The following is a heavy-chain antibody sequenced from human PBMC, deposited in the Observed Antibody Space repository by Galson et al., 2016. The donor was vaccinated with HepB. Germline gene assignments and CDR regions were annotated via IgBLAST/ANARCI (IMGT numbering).Heavy chain of an antibody. D-gene: IGHD3-16*01. CDR3: ARVQTMFTFGGVDAFDL. J-gene: IGHJ3*01. CDR1: GFIFSHYA. Sequence: SLRLSCAASGFIFSHYAMHWVRQAPGKGLEWVAVISYDGSNKYDTDSVKGRFTISRDNSKNTLFLQMNSLRPEGTAVYSCARVQTMFTFGGVDAFDLWGQGTMVTVSS. V-gene: IGHV3-30*04. CDR2: ISYDGSNK.